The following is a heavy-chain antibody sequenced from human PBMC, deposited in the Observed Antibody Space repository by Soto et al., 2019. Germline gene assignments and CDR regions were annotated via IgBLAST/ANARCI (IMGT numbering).Heavy chain of an antibody. J-gene: IGHJ4*02. V-gene: IGHV3-30-3*01. Sequence: GGALRLSSAASGFSFSSHAIHWVRQAPGKGLEWVAGISYDGVSKYYTGSVKGRFTIARDNSRNALYLQLNSLSSGDTAIYYCASEQQSRRVGDYWGLGTLVTVS. D-gene: IGHD6-13*01. CDR3: ASEQQSRRVGDY. CDR1: GFSFSSHA. CDR2: ISYDGVSK.